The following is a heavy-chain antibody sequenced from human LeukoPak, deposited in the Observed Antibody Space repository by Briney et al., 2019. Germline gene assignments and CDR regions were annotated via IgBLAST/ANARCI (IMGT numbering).Heavy chain of an antibody. D-gene: IGHD2-2*01. Sequence: GGSLRLSCAASGFNFSSYSMNWVRQAPGKGLERVTSISSSSSYIYYADSVKGRFTISRDNAKNSLYLQMNSLRAEDTAVYYCARDRGYCSSTSCYGNYFDYWGQGTLVTVSS. V-gene: IGHV3-21*01. CDR2: ISSSSSYI. J-gene: IGHJ4*02. CDR1: GFNFSSYS. CDR3: ARDRGYCSSTSCYGNYFDY.